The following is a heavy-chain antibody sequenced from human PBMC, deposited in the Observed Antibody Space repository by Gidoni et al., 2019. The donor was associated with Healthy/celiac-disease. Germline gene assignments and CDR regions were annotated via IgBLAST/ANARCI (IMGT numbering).Heavy chain of an antibody. J-gene: IGHJ6*02. CDR1: GFTFDDYA. Sequence: EVQLVESGGGLVQPGRSLRLSCAASGFTFDDYAMHLVRQAPGKGLEWVSGISWNSGSIGYADSVKGRFTISRDNAKNSLYLQMNSLRAEDTALYYCAKDKAVAARPTDYYGMDVWGQGTTVTVS. D-gene: IGHD6-6*01. V-gene: IGHV3-9*01. CDR3: AKDKAVAARPTDYYGMDV. CDR2: ISWNSGSI.